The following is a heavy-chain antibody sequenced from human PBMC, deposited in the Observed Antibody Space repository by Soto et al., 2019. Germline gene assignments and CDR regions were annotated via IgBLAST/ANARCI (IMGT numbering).Heavy chain of an antibody. Sequence: QVQLQESGPGLVKPSQTLSLTCTVSGGSISSGGYYWSWIRQHPGKGLEWIGYIYYSGSTYYNPSLKSRVTISVDTSKNQCSLKLSSVTAADTAVYYCAREAMIVVANGLAFDIWGQGTMVTVSS. CDR2: IYYSGST. V-gene: IGHV4-31*03. CDR1: GGSISSGGYY. D-gene: IGHD3-22*01. J-gene: IGHJ3*02. CDR3: AREAMIVVANGLAFDI.